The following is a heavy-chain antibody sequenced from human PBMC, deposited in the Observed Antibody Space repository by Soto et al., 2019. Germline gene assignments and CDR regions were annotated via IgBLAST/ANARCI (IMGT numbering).Heavy chain of an antibody. Sequence: ASVKVSCKASGYTFTSYGISWVRQAPGQGLEWMGWISAYNGNTNYAQKLQGRVTRTTDTSTSTAYMELRSLRSDDTAVYYWARDPPPAPDYGDPLDAFDIWGQGTMVTVSS. D-gene: IGHD4-17*01. CDR3: ARDPPPAPDYGDPLDAFDI. V-gene: IGHV1-18*01. J-gene: IGHJ3*02. CDR1: GYTFTSYG. CDR2: ISAYNGNT.